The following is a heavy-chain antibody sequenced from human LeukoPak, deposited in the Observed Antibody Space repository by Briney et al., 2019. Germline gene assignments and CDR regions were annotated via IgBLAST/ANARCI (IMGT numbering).Heavy chain of an antibody. CDR1: GYTFTSYD. CDR3: ASLALGATGGWFDP. CDR2: ISAYNGNT. D-gene: IGHD1-26*01. V-gene: IGHV1-18*01. Sequence: ASVKVSCKASGYTFTSYDINWVRQATGQGLEWMGWISAYNGNTNYAQKLQGRVTMTTDTSTSTAYMELRSLRSDDTAVYYCASLALGATGGWFDPWGQGTLVTVSS. J-gene: IGHJ5*02.